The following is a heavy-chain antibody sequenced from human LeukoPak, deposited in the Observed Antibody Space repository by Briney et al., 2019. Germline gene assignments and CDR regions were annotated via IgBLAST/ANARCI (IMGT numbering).Heavy chain of an antibody. CDR2: IKQDGSEK. Sequence: GSLRLSCAGSGFTFSSYWMSWVRQAPGKGLEWVANIKQDGSEKYYVDSVKGRFTISRDNAKNSLYLQTNSLRVEDTAVYYCVREARERGGFDYWGQGTLVTVSS. CDR3: VREARERGGFDY. J-gene: IGHJ4*02. V-gene: IGHV3-7*01. D-gene: IGHD5-24*01. CDR1: GFTFSSYW.